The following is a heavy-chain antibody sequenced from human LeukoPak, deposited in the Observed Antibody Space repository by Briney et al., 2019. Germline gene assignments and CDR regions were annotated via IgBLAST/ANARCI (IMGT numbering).Heavy chain of an antibody. CDR2: IIPIFGTA. D-gene: IGHD5-18*01. CDR1: GGTFSNYA. V-gene: IGHV1-69*06. J-gene: IGHJ6*03. Sequence: SVKVSCKASGGTFSNYAITWVRQAPGQGLEWMGGIIPIFGTANYAQKFQGRVTITADKSTSTAYMELSSLRSEDTAVYYCTLKASESGYSYGHYYMDVWGKGTTVTVSS. CDR3: TLKASESGYSYGHYYMDV.